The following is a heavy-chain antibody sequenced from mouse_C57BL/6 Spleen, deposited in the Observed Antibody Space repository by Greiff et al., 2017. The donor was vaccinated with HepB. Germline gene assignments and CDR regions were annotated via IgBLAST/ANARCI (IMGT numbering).Heavy chain of an antibody. CDR3: AKGGYGSSYGAMDY. CDR2: IWGDGST. D-gene: IGHD1-1*01. CDR1: GFSLTSNG. V-gene: IGHV2-3*01. Sequence: VQLVESAPGPLAPSQSLSITCTVAGFSLTSNGVSWVSQPPGKCLSSMGVIWGDGSTNYHSALISRLSIRKDNSKSQVFLKLNSLQTDDTVTYYCAKGGYGSSYGAMDYWGQGTSVTVSS. J-gene: IGHJ4*01.